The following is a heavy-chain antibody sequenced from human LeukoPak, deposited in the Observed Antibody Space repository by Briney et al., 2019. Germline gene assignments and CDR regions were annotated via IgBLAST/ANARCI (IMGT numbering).Heavy chain of an antibody. D-gene: IGHD3-3*01. CDR1: GYTFTSSD. J-gene: IGHJ6*03. Sequence: ASVRVSCMASGYTFTSSDINWVRQAPGQGLEWMGWMKPNSGNTGYAQKFQDRVTMTRDTSISTAYMELSSLRSEDTAVYYCARGVNYDFWSEEASGYYYYYMDVWGKGTTVTVSS. CDR2: MKPNSGNT. V-gene: IGHV1-8*02. CDR3: ARGVNYDFWSEEASGYYYYYMDV.